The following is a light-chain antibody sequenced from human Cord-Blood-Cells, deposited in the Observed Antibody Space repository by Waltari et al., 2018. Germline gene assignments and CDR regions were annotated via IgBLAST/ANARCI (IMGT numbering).Light chain of an antibody. CDR2: VAS. CDR1: QVVSSN. V-gene: IGKV3-15*01. Sequence: ELVMTQSPATLSVSPGESATLSCTSSQVVSSNLALYQQKPGQAPRLLIYVASTRPTGIPARFSCSGSGTEFTLTISSLRSEDFAVDYCQQYNNWPLWTFGQGTKVEIK. CDR3: QQYNNWPLWT. J-gene: IGKJ1*01.